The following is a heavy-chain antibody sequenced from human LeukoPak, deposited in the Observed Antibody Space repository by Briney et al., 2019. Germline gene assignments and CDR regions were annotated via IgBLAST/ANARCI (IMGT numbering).Heavy chain of an antibody. V-gene: IGHV1-2*02. D-gene: IGHD3-10*01. Sequence: ASVKVSCKASGYTFTGYYMHWVRQAPGQGLEWMGWINSNRGGTNYAQKFQGRATMTRDTSISTAYMELSSLRSDDTAVYYCARVVTSYAFDIWGQGTMVTVSS. CDR2: INSNRGGT. CDR1: GYTFTGYY. J-gene: IGHJ3*02. CDR3: ARVVTSYAFDI.